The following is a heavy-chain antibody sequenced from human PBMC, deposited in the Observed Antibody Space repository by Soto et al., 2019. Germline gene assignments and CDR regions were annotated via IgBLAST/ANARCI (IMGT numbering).Heavy chain of an antibody. CDR1: GFTFRSYS. D-gene: IGHD1-1*01. Sequence: LRLSCAASGFTFRSYSMNWVRQAPGKGLEWVSSISISSSYIYSANSVKGRFTISRDNAKNSLCLQMNSLRAEDTAVYFCSREGSYWYDVGPDWVQGTLVTVSS. V-gene: IGHV3-21*01. J-gene: IGHJ4*02. CDR2: ISISSSYI. CDR3: SREGSYWYDVGPD.